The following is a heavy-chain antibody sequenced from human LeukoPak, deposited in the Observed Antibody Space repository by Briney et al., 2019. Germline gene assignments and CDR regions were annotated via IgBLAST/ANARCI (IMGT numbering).Heavy chain of an antibody. CDR2: ISWNSGSI. Sequence: PGGSLRLSCAASGFTVSSNYMSWVRQAPGKGLEWVSGISWNSGSIGYADSVKGRFTISRDNAKNSLYLQMNSLRAEDTALYYCAKAGRRYDSSGLAHFDYWGQGVLVTVSS. J-gene: IGHJ4*02. D-gene: IGHD3-22*01. V-gene: IGHV3-9*01. CDR1: GFTVSSNY. CDR3: AKAGRRYDSSGLAHFDY.